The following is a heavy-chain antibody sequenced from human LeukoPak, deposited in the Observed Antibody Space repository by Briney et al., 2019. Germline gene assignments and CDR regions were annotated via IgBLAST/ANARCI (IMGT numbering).Heavy chain of an antibody. V-gene: IGHV1-69*04. CDR1: GGTFSSYA. Sequence: ASVKVSCKASGGTFSSYAISWVRQAPGQGLEWMGRIIPILGIANYAQKFQGRVTITADKSTSTAYMELSSLRSEDTAVYYCAREFDIVVVVAATYGMDVWGQGTTVTVSS. CDR3: AREFDIVVVVAATYGMDV. J-gene: IGHJ6*02. CDR2: IIPILGIA. D-gene: IGHD2-15*01.